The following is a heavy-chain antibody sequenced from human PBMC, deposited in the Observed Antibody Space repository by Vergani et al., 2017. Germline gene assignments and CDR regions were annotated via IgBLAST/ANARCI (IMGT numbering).Heavy chain of an antibody. Sequence: QVQLVQSGAEVKKPGSSVKVSCKASGGTFSSYTISWVRQAPGQRLEWMGWINAGNGNTKYSQKFQGRVTITRDTSASTAYMELSSLRSEDTAVYYCARDYSSGWSFDYWGQGTLVTVSS. CDR1: GGTFSSYT. D-gene: IGHD6-19*01. V-gene: IGHV1-3*01. CDR3: ARDYSSGWSFDY. J-gene: IGHJ4*01. CDR2: INAGNGNT.